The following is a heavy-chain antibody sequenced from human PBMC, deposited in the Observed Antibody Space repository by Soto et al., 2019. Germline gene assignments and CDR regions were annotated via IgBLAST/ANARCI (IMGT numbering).Heavy chain of an antibody. J-gene: IGHJ4*02. D-gene: IGHD3-10*01. CDR2: ISYDGSNK. V-gene: IGHV3-30*18. CDR3: VKDFYYYGSGSYLFDY. Sequence: GGSLRLSCAASGFTFSSYGMHWVRQAPGKGLEWVAVISYDGSNKYYADSVKGRFTISRDNSKNTLYLQMNSLRAEDTAVYYCVKDFYYYGSGSYLFDYWGQGTLVTVPQ. CDR1: GFTFSSYG.